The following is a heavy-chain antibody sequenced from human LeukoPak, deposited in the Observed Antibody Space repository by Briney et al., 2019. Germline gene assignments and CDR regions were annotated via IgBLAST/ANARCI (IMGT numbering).Heavy chain of an antibody. CDR1: GFIFRNCA. V-gene: IGHV3-30-3*01. J-gene: IGHJ3*02. CDR3: ARNPYGDYAFHT. CDR2: ISYDGSNK. Sequence: PGRSLRLSCAASGFIFRNCAMHWVRQAPGKGLEWVAVISYDGSNKYYADSVKGRFTISRDNSKNTLYLQMNSLRTEDTAVYYCARNPYGDYAFHTWGQGTMVTVSS. D-gene: IGHD4-17*01.